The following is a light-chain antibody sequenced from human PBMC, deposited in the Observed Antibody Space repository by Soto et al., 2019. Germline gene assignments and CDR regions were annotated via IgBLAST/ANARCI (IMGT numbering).Light chain of an antibody. CDR1: SSDIGGYDY. Sequence: QSARTQPASVSGSPGQSITVSCTGTSSDIGGYDYVSWYQRHPGKAPKLIIYDVNNRPSGVSNRFSGSKSGNTASLTISGLQAEDEADYYCTSYASGSSHVVFGGETKLTVL. V-gene: IGLV2-14*01. CDR2: DVN. CDR3: TSYASGSSHVV. J-gene: IGLJ2*01.